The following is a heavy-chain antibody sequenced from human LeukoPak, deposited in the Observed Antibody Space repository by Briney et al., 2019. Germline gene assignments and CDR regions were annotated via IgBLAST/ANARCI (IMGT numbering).Heavy chain of an antibody. D-gene: IGHD1-1*01. Sequence: PSETLSLTCTVSGGSISSYYWSWIRQPPGKGLEWIGYIYYSGSTHYNPSLKSRVTISVDTSKNQFSLKLSSVTAADTAVYYCARHGLEPTSFYYSMDVWGKGTTVIVSS. CDR3: ARHGLEPTSFYYSMDV. CDR1: GGSISSYY. J-gene: IGHJ6*03. V-gene: IGHV4-59*08. CDR2: IYYSGST.